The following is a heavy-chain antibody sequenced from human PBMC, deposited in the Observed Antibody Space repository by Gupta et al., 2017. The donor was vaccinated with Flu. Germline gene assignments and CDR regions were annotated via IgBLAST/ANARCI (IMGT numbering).Heavy chain of an antibody. CDR1: GFTLSDHD. Sequence: EVQLVESGGSLVQPGGSLRLSCAASGFTLSDHDVSWVRQAPGKAVGWVSLLRIREEPYYIESVKGRFTIARDRAKNSVYLQMDSLRAEDTALYDCARGHWDSWGQGTLVTVSS. CDR3: ARGHWDS. V-gene: IGHV3-48*03. J-gene: IGHJ4*02. CDR2: LRIREEP.